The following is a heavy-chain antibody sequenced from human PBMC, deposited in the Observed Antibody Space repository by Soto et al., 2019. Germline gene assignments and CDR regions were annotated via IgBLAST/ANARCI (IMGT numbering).Heavy chain of an antibody. J-gene: IGHJ4*02. CDR1: GFIFRSYG. D-gene: IGHD6-19*01. V-gene: IGHV3-30*18. CDR3: AKQGIEVAGTDYFDY. Sequence: QVQLVESGGGVVQPGKSLRLSCAAAGFIFRSYGVHWVRQAPGKGLEWVAVISHDGSNAYYADAVNGRFTISRDNAKKTVYLQMNSLRAEDTAGYYCAKQGIEVAGTDYFDYWGQGALVTVAS. CDR2: ISHDGSNA.